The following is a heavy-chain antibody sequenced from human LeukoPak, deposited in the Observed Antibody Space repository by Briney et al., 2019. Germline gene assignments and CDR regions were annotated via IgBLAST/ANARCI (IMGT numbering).Heavy chain of an antibody. CDR3: ARSSGYYGSGSYYNLGGYYGMDV. D-gene: IGHD3-10*01. J-gene: IGHJ6*02. Sequence: PSETLSLTCAVYGGSFSGYYWSWIRQPPGKGLEWIGEINHSGSTNYNPSLKSRVTISVDTSKNQFSLKLSSVTAADTAVYYCARSSGYYGSGSYYNLGGYYGMDVWGQGTTVTVSS. CDR2: INHSGST. CDR1: GGSFSGYY. V-gene: IGHV4-34*01.